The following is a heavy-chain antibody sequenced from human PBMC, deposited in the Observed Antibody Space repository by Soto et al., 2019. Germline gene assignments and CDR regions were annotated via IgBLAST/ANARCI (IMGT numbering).Heavy chain of an antibody. CDR1: GFTVSSNY. V-gene: IGHV3-53*01. J-gene: IGHJ5*02. CDR3: ARVGGIAVAGTDWFDP. Sequence: GSLRLSCAASGFTVSSNYMSWVRQAPGKGLEWVSVIYSGGSTYYADSVKGRFTISRDNSKNTLYLQMNSLRAEDTAVYYCARVGGIAVAGTDWFDPWGQGTLVTVSS. CDR2: IYSGGST. D-gene: IGHD6-19*01.